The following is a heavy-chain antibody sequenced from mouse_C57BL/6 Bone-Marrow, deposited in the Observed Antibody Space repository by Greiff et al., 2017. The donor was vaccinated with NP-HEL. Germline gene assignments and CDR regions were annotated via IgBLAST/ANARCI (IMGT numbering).Heavy chain of an antibody. CDR2: INSDGGST. V-gene: IGHV5-2*01. Sequence: DVMLVESGGGLVQPGESLKLSCESNEYEFPSHDMSWVRKTPEKRLELVAAINSDGGSTSYPATMERRFIISRDNTKKTLYLQMSSRRSEDTALYYGARHSYDGSDWYFEVWGTGTTVTVSS. D-gene: IGHD1-1*01. CDR1: EYEFPSHD. CDR3: ARHSYDGSDWYFEV. J-gene: IGHJ1*03.